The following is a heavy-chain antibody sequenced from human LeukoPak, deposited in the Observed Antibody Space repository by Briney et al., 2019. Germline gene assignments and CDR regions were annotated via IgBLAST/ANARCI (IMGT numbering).Heavy chain of an antibody. CDR3: AKDPYGTSYFDS. Sequence: GGSLRLSCAASGFTFSSYAMSWVRQAPGKGLEWVSSLSGSGYNTYYADSVKGRFTISRDNSKKTVYVQMNRLRAEETAEYDCAKDPYGTSYFDSWGQGTLVTVSS. V-gene: IGHV3-23*01. D-gene: IGHD2-2*01. CDR2: LSGSGYNT. J-gene: IGHJ4*02. CDR1: GFTFSSYA.